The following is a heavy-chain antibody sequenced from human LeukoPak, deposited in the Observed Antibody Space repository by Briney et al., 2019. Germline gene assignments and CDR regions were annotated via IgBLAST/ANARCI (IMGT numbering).Heavy chain of an antibody. Sequence: GGSLTLSCAASGFTFSHYWLHWLRQAPGKELLWVSRINPDGSDPTYADSVKGRFTIYRDNAKNTLYLQMNSLRAEDSAVYFCAGLPDPGWGRGTLVTVSS. J-gene: IGHJ4*02. CDR1: GFTFSHYW. V-gene: IGHV3-74*03. CDR3: AGLPDPG. CDR2: INPDGSDP.